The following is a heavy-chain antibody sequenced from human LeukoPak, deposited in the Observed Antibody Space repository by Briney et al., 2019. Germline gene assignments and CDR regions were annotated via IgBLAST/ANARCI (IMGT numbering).Heavy chain of an antibody. Sequence: GGSLRLSCAASGFTFSNAWMSWVRQAPGKGLEWVGRIKSKTDGGTTDYAAPVKGRFTISRDDSKNTLYLQMNSLKTEDTAVYYCTTELSYFDWLKLGELVDYWGQGTLVTVSS. CDR3: TTELSYFDWLKLGELVDY. V-gene: IGHV3-15*01. CDR2: IKSKTDGGTT. J-gene: IGHJ4*02. CDR1: GFTFSNAW. D-gene: IGHD3-9*01.